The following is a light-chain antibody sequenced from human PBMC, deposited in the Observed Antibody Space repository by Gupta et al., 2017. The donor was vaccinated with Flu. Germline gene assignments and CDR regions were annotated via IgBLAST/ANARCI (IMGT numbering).Light chain of an antibody. Sequence: QSVLTQPPSVSGAPGQRVTIPCPGSSSNLGAGHDVHWYQHLPGTAPKLLIKANNNRPSGFPDRFSGSKSATSASLTITGLQPEDEADYYCQSYDYRLSGSKVFGGGTKLTVL. CDR2: ANN. V-gene: IGLV1-40*01. CDR1: SSNLGAGHD. J-gene: IGLJ2*01. CDR3: QSYDYRLSGSKV.